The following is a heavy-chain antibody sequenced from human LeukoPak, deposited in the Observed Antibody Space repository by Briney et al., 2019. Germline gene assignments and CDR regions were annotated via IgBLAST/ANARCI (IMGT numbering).Heavy chain of an antibody. V-gene: IGHV1-2*02. J-gene: IGHJ3*02. CDR1: GYTFTGYY. CDR2: INPNSGGT. Sequence: ASVKVSCKASGYTFTGYYMHWVRQAPGQGLEWMGWINPNSGGTNYAQKFQGRVTMTRDTSISTAYMELSSLRSEDTAVYYCARDPRSDPYYDFWSGTNAFDIWGQGTMVTVSS. CDR3: ARDPRSDPYYDFWSGTNAFDI. D-gene: IGHD3-3*01.